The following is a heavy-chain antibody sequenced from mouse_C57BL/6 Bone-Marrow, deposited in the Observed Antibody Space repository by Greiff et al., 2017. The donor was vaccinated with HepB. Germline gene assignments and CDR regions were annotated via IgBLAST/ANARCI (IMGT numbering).Heavy chain of an antibody. CDR1: GFTFSDYG. Sequence: EVHLVESGGGLVKPGGSLKLSCAASGFTFSDYGMHWVRQAPEKGLEWVAYISSGSSTIYYADTVKGRFTISRDNAKNTLFLQMTSLRSEDTAMYYCARSYYSKGGFAYWGQGTLVTVSA. CDR3: ARSYYSKGGFAY. CDR2: ISSGSSTI. J-gene: IGHJ3*01. V-gene: IGHV5-17*01. D-gene: IGHD2-5*01.